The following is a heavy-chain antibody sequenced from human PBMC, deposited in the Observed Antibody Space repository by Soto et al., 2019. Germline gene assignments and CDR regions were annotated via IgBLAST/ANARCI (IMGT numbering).Heavy chain of an antibody. J-gene: IGHJ6*02. V-gene: IGHV5-51*01. CDR1: GGSVSSYW. Sequence: EALKSSDERSGGSVSSYWSGSVRQMPGKGLEWMGIIYPGDSDTRYSPSFQGQVTISADKSISTAYLQWSSLKASDTAMYYCARQGNYDFWSGYYTGIYYYGMDVWGQGTTVTVSS. CDR2: IYPGDSDT. CDR3: ARQGNYDFWSGYYTGIYYYGMDV. D-gene: IGHD3-3*01.